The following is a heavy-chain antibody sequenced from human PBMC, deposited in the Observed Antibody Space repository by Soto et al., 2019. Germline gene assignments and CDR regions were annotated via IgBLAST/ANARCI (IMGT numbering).Heavy chain of an antibody. V-gene: IGHV1-46*01. Sequence: ASVKVSCKASGYTFSSYYMNWVRQAPGQGLEWLGIINPSGGYTTYAQRFLGRVTMTRDTSRSTVHMELGSLTSEDTAVYYCDCSAGIVVVTPPFDPSAHGTLVTLS. CDR3: DCSAGIVVVTPPFDP. CDR1: GYTFSSYY. D-gene: IGHD2-21*02. J-gene: IGHJ5*02. CDR2: INPSGGYT.